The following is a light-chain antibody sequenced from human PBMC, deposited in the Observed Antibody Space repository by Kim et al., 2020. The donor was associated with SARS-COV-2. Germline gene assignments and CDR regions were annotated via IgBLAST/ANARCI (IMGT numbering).Light chain of an antibody. CDR3: AAWDDSLKGVV. V-gene: IGLV1-44*01. Sequence: GQRVTISCTGSSSNIGGNTVTGYQQLPGTAPKGLIYRKDERPSGVPDRFSGSKSGTSASLAISGLQSEDEADYHCAAWDDSLKGVVFGGVAQRTVL. J-gene: IGLJ2*01. CDR1: SSNIGGNT. CDR2: RKD.